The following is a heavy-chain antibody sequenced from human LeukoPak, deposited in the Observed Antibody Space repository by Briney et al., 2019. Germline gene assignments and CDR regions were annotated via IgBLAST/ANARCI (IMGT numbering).Heavy chain of an antibody. Sequence: GESLKIFCWGSGYSFTSYWIGWGRQLPGEGLEWMGMIYSGDSNTRYSPSFQGQVTISADKPISTAYLQWSSLKASDTAMYYCARVGSGNSVVLSYWGQGTLVTVSS. D-gene: IGHD4-23*01. V-gene: IGHV5-51*04. CDR3: ARVGSGNSVVLSY. CDR1: GYSFTSYW. J-gene: IGHJ4*02. CDR2: IYSGDSNT.